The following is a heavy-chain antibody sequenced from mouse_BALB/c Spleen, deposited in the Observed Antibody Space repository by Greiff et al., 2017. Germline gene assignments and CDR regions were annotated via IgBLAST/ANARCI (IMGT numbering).Heavy chain of an antibody. CDR3: ARWYYGNYEGFFDY. J-gene: IGHJ2*01. CDR1: GYSITSDYA. CDR2: ISYSGST. V-gene: IGHV3-2*02. D-gene: IGHD2-1*01. Sequence: EVKLQESGPGLVKPSQSLSLTCTVTGYSITSDYAWNWIRQFPGNKLEWMGYISYSGSTSYNPSLKSRISITRDTSKNQFFLQLNSVTTEDTATYYCARWYYGNYEGFFDYWGQGTTLTVSS.